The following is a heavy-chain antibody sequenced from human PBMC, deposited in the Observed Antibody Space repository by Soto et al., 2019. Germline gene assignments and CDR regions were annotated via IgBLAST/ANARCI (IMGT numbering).Heavy chain of an antibody. Sequence: GASVKVSCKASVGTFSSYAISWVRQAPGQGLEWMGGIIPIFGTANYAQKFQGRVTITADESTSTAYMELSSLRSEDTAVYYCASLEYYDFWSGYPPDHYYYYYGMDVWGQGATVTVSS. J-gene: IGHJ6*02. CDR3: ASLEYYDFWSGYPPDHYYYYYGMDV. CDR2: IIPIFGTA. V-gene: IGHV1-69*13. D-gene: IGHD3-3*01. CDR1: VGTFSSYA.